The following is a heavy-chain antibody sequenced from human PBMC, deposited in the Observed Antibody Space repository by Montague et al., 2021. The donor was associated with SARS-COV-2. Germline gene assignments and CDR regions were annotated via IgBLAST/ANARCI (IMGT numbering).Heavy chain of an antibody. CDR2: TYYRSKWYN. D-gene: IGHD5-18*01. CDR1: GDSVSSNSAA. CDR3: ARDTRLQLRFVRDYYYGMDV. V-gene: IGHV6-1*01. J-gene: IGHJ6*02. Sequence: CAISGDSVSSNSAAWNWIRQSPSRGLEWLGRTYYRSKWYNGYAVSVKSRITINPDTSKNQFSLQLNSVTPEDTAVYYCARDTRLQLRFVRDYYYGMDVWGQGTTVTVSS.